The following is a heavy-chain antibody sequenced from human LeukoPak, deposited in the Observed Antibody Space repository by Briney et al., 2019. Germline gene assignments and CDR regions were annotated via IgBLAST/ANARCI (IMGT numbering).Heavy chain of an antibody. D-gene: IGHD2-2*01. Sequence: VASVKVSCKASGYTLTSYYMHWVRQAPGQGLEWMGIINPSGGSTSYAQKFQGRVTMTRDTSTSTVYMELSSLRSEDTAVYYCARACSSTSCYSDDIDYWGQGTLVTVSS. CDR2: INPSGGST. CDR3: ARACSSTSCYSDDIDY. CDR1: GYTLTSYY. J-gene: IGHJ4*02. V-gene: IGHV1-46*03.